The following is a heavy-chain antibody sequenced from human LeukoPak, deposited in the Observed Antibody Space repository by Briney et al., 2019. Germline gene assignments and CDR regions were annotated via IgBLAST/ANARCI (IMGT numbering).Heavy chain of an antibody. CDR3: ARAYFGDQRSWFDY. Sequence: ASVKVSCKASGGTFNSYAISWLRQAPGQGLEWMGGIIPIFGTTNYAQKFQGRVTITANKSTSTAYMDLRSLRSDDTAVYYCARAYFGDQRSWFDYWGQGTLVTVSS. V-gene: IGHV1-69*06. CDR1: GGTFNSYA. CDR2: IIPIFGTT. D-gene: IGHD4-17*01. J-gene: IGHJ4*02.